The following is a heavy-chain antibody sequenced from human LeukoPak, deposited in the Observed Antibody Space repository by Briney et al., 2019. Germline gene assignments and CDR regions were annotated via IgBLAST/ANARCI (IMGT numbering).Heavy chain of an antibody. V-gene: IGHV1-18*01. CDR1: GYTFTSYG. CDR2: ISAYNGNT. J-gene: IGHJ4*02. CDR3: ARGSLDSSSLAYFDY. D-gene: IGHD6-6*01. Sequence: ASVKVSCKASGYTFTSYGISWVRQAPGQGLEWMGWISAYNGNTNYAQKLQGGVTMTTDTSTSTAYMELRSLRSDDTAVYYCARGSLDSSSLAYFDYWGQGTLVTVSS.